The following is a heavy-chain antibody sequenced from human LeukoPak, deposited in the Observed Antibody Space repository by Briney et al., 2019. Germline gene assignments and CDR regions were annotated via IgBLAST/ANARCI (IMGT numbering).Heavy chain of an antibody. CDR3: ARGDYYGSPKTVAA. CDR1: GYTFADYY. CDR2: TNPDNGGT. D-gene: IGHD3-10*01. V-gene: IGHV1-2*02. J-gene: IGHJ5*02. Sequence: ASVKVSCKASGYTFADYYMNWVRQAPGQGLEWMGWTNPDNGGTNYAQKFQGRVIMTRDTSITTVYMELSGLRSDDTAIYYCARGDYYGSPKTVAAWGQGTLVTVSS.